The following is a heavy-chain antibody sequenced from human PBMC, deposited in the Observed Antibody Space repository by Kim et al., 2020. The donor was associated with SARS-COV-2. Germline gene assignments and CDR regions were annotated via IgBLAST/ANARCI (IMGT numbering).Heavy chain of an antibody. CDR1: GFTFSSYS. D-gene: IGHD3-3*01. J-gene: IGHJ6*02. CDR2: ISSSSSYI. Sequence: GGSLRLSCAASGFTFSSYSMNWVRQAPGKGLEWVSSISSSSSYIYYADSVKGRFTISRDNAKNSLYLQMNSRRAEDTAVYYCARDHERYYDFWSGSYYGMDVWGQGTTVTVSS. V-gene: IGHV3-21*01. CDR3: ARDHERYYDFWSGSYYGMDV.